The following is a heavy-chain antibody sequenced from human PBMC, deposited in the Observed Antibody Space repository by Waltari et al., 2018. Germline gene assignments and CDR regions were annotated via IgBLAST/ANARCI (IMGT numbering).Heavy chain of an antibody. CDR2: RKPDGSEK. J-gene: IGHJ4*02. CDR1: GFTFSTTW. V-gene: IGHV3-7*01. Sequence: EVQLVESGGALVQPGGSVRLSCAASGFTFSTTWMCWVRQTPGKGLGWVAKRKPDGSEKYYVDSVKGRFTISRDNAKNSLYLQMNSLRAEDTAVYFCASGGGRPFDYWGQGTLVTVSS. CDR3: ASGGGRPFDY. D-gene: IGHD3-16*01.